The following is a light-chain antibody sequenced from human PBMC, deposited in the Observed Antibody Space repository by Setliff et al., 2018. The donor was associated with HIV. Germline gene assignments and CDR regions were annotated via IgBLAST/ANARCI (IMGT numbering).Light chain of an antibody. V-gene: IGLV2-11*01. CDR2: DVT. J-gene: IGLJ1*01. CDR1: SSDVGVYNY. Sequence: QSALTQPRSVSGSPGQSVTISCTGTSSDVGVYNYVSWYQHHPGIAPKLMIYDVTTRPSGVPDRFSGSKSGNTASLTISGLQADDEADYYCSSYAITNTLPFGTGTKGTVL. CDR3: SSYAITNTLP.